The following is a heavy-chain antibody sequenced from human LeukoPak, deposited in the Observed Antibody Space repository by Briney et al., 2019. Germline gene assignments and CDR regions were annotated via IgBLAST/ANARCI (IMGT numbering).Heavy chain of an antibody. D-gene: IGHD3-22*01. Sequence: GGSLRLSCAASGFTFTSYWMHWVRQAPGKRLVWVSRINSDGSSTVYADSVKGRFTISRDNAKNTLYLQMNSLRAEDTAVYYCAVLDYDSITDYWGQGTLVTVSS. J-gene: IGHJ4*02. V-gene: IGHV3-74*01. CDR2: INSDGSST. CDR1: GFTFTSYW. CDR3: AVLDYDSITDY.